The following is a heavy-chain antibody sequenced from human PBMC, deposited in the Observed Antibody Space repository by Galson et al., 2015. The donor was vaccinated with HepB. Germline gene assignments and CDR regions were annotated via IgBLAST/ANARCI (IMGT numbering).Heavy chain of an antibody. CDR1: GYTFTSYY. CDR2: INPSGGST. V-gene: IGHV1-46*01. J-gene: IGHJ3*02. Sequence: SVKVSCKASGYTFTSYYMHWVRQAPGQGLEWMGIINPSGGSTSYAQKFQGRVTTTRDTSTSTVYMELSSLRSEDTAVYYCARVGVYCSGGSCYSGAFDIWGQGTMVTVSS. CDR3: ARVGVYCSGGSCYSGAFDI. D-gene: IGHD2-15*01.